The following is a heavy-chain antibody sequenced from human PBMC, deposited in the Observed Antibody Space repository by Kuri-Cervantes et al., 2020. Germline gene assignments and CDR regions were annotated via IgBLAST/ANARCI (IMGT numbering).Heavy chain of an antibody. CDR3: ARAYDFWSGYNGMDV. D-gene: IGHD3-3*01. CDR1: GFTFSDYY. Sequence: GESLKISCAASGFTFSDYYMSWIRQAPGKGLEWVSYISSSGSTIYYADSVKGRFTISRDNAKNSLYLQMNSPRAEDTAVYYCARAYDFWSGYNGMDVWGQGTTVTVSS. J-gene: IGHJ6*02. V-gene: IGHV3-11*01. CDR2: ISSSGSTI.